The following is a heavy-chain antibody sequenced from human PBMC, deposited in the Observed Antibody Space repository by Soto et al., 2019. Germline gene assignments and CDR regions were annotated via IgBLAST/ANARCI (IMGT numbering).Heavy chain of an antibody. CDR1: GYTFTSYG. J-gene: IGHJ6*02. D-gene: IGHD1-26*01. CDR3: ARADSGSYYGLTSYYYYYGMDV. Sequence: ASVKVSCKASGYTFTSYGISWVRQAPGQGLEWMGWISAYNGNTNYAQKLQGRVTMTTDTSTSTAYMELRSLRSDDTAVYYCARADSGSYYGLTSYYYYYGMDVWGQGTTVTVSS. V-gene: IGHV1-18*01. CDR2: ISAYNGNT.